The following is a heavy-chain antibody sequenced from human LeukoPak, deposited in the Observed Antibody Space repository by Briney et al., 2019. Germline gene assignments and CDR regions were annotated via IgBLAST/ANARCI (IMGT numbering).Heavy chain of an antibody. CDR3: AKEWGIAVARNAFDI. CDR1: GFDFRNFA. CDR2: ITSSDGGT. V-gene: IGHV3-23*01. Sequence: PGGSLRLSCAASGFDFRNFAMSWVRRAPGKRLEWVSAITSSDGGTHYADSVKGRFTISRDNSKNVLNLQMSSLRTDDTAIYYCAKEWGIAVARNAFDIWGQGTMVTVSS. D-gene: IGHD6-19*01. J-gene: IGHJ3*02.